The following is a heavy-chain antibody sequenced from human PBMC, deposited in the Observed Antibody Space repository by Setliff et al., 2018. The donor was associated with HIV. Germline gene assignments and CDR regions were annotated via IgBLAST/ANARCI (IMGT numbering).Heavy chain of an antibody. Sequence: PGGSLRLSCAASGFTFSDSFIHWVRQAPGKGLEWVGRIRDQRNNYATVYAAAVQGRFTITRDNANNSLFLQMNELRPEDTAFYYCIKDGTPIGRYYQYFHVWGEGVMVTVSS. CDR1: GFTFSDSF. D-gene: IGHD1-26*01. CDR2: IRDQRNNYAT. CDR3: IKDGTPIGRYYQYFHV. J-gene: IGHJ6*04. V-gene: IGHV3-73*01.